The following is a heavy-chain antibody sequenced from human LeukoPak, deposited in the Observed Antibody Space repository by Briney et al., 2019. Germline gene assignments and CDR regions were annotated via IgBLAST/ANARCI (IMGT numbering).Heavy chain of an antibody. Sequence: GGSLRLSCAGSGVTLKDHAMHWVRHVPGKGLEWVSGILWDSHRMDYADSVKGRFTVSRDNAKNSLYLQMNSLRAEDTALYFCGKDISAGGMDVWGQGTPVTVSS. J-gene: IGHJ6*02. V-gene: IGHV3-9*01. D-gene: IGHD2-21*01. CDR2: ILWDSHRM. CDR1: GVTLKDHA. CDR3: GKDISAGGMDV.